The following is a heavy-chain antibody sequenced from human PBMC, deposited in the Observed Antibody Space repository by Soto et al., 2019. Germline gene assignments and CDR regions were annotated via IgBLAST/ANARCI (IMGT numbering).Heavy chain of an antibody. CDR2: IYSGGST. V-gene: IGHV3-66*01. CDR3: ARDHAYYYYGMDV. Sequence: GGSLRLSCAASGFTVSSNYMSWVRQAPGKGLEWVSVIYSGGSTYYADSVKGRFTISRDNSKNTLYLQMNSLRAEDTAVYYCARDHAYYYYGMDVWGQGTTVTVSS. J-gene: IGHJ6*02. CDR1: GFTVSSNY.